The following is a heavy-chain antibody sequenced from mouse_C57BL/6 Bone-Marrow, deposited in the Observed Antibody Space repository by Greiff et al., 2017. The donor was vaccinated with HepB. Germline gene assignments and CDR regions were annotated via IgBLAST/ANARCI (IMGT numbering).Heavy chain of an antibody. CDR1: GFTFSNYW. CDR3: KGIYYGYDGHY. V-gene: IGHV6-3*01. J-gene: IGHJ2*01. D-gene: IGHD2-2*01. CDR2: IRLKSDNYAT. Sequence: EVKLVESGGGLVQPGGSMKLSCVASGFTFSNYWMNWVRQSPEKGLEWVAQIRLKSDNYATHYAESVKGRFTISRDDSKSSVYLQMNNLRAEDTGIYYCKGIYYGYDGHYWGQGTTLTVSS.